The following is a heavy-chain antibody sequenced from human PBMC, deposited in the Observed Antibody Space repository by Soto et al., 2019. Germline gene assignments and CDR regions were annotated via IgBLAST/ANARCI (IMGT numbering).Heavy chain of an antibody. CDR1: GGSISSYY. V-gene: IGHV4-59*01. Sequence: TSETLSLTCTVSGGSISSYYWSWIRQPPGKGLEWIGYVYYSGSTNYNPSLKSRVTISVDTSKNQFSLKLNSVTAADTAVYYCATYANYNHYWGQGTLVTVSS. J-gene: IGHJ4*02. CDR3: ATYANYNHY. D-gene: IGHD4-4*01. CDR2: VYYSGST.